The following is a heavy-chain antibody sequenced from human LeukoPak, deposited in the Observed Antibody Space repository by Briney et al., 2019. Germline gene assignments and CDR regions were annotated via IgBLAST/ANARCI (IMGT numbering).Heavy chain of an antibody. CDR3: TRKRLSWLEYCSSTSCYTKGWFDP. CDR1: GGTFSSYA. CDR2: IIPIFGKA. D-gene: IGHD2-2*02. Sequence: ASVKIPCKASGGTFSSYAISWVRQAPGQGLEWMGGIIPIFGKANYGKQFQGRVTITADESTSTAYMELSSLRSEDTAVYYCTRKRLSWLEYCSSTSCYTKGWFDPWGQGTLVTVSS. V-gene: IGHV1-69*13. J-gene: IGHJ5*02.